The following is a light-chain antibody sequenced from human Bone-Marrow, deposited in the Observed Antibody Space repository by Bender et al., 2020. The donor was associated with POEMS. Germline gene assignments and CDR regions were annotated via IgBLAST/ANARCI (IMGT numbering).Light chain of an antibody. V-gene: IGLV3-1*01. Sequence: SYELTQPPSVSVSPGQTASIACSGDKLGDKYACWYQQKAGQSPVLLIYRDSKRPSGVPERFSGSNSGDTATLTISGTQAMDEADYYWQVWDTDNAEEVFGGGTKLTVL. J-gene: IGLJ2*01. CDR3: QVWDTDNAEEV. CDR1: KLGDKY. CDR2: RDS.